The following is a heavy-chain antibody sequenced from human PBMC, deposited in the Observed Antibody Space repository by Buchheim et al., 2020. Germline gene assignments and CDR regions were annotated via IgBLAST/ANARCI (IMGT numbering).Heavy chain of an antibody. CDR2: INPSGGST. CDR3: ASSYSSSSWDY. D-gene: IGHD6-6*01. Sequence: QMQLVQSGAEVKKPGASVEVSCKASGYTFTNYYIHWVRQAPGQGLEWMGIINPSGGSTGYAQRFQGRITMTRDTSTSKVYMDLSSLTSEDTAVYYCASSYSSSSWDYWGQGTL. J-gene: IGHJ4*02. V-gene: IGHV1-46*01. CDR1: GYTFTNYY.